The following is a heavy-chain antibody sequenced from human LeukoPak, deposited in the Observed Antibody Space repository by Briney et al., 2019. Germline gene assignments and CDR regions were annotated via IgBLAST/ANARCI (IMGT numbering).Heavy chain of an antibody. V-gene: IGHV1-2*02. J-gene: IGHJ1*01. CDR2: INPNSGGT. CDR1: GYTFTGYY. Sequence: ASVKVSCKASGYTFTGYYMHWVRQAPGQGLEWMGWINPNSGGTNYAQKFQGRVTMTRDTSISTAYMELSRLRSDDTAVYYCARKDYYDSSGYYFAEYFQHWARAPWSPSPQ. D-gene: IGHD3-22*01. CDR3: ARKDYYDSSGYYFAEYFQH.